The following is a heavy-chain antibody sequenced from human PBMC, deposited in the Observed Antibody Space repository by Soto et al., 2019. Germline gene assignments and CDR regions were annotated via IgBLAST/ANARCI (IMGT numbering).Heavy chain of an antibody. D-gene: IGHD3-10*01. Sequence: QVQLQEPGPRLVEPSHTLSLTCTVSGASISNGYYSWSWIRQSPGTGLEWIGHIHSGGTTYSNPSLKXRITVSXXMSKNQFALKLSSLTAADTAVYYWARGPSGDKVDYWGQGTLVTVSS. CDR3: ARGPSGDKVDY. J-gene: IGHJ4*02. V-gene: IGHV4-30-4*01. CDR2: IHSGGTT. CDR1: GASISNGYYS.